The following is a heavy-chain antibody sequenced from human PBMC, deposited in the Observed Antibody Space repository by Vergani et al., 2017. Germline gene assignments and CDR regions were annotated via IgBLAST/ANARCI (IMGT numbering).Heavy chain of an antibody. D-gene: IGHD3-3*01. Sequence: EVQVVETGGGLVQPGGSLRLSCAASGFTVSSNYMSWVRQAPGKGLEWVSVIYSGGSTYYADSVKGRFTISRDNAKNSLYLQMNSLRAEDTAVYYCASGRYYDFWSGYYTDDAFDIWGQGTMVTVSS. CDR1: GFTVSSNY. J-gene: IGHJ3*02. CDR3: ASGRYYDFWSGYYTDDAFDI. CDR2: IYSGGST. V-gene: IGHV3-66*01.